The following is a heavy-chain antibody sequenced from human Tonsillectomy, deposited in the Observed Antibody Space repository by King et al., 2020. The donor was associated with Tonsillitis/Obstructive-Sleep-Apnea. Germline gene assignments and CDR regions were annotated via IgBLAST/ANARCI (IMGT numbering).Heavy chain of an antibody. J-gene: IGHJ6*02. CDR2: IWPDGSNK. D-gene: IGHD2-15*01. V-gene: IGHV3-33*01. Sequence: VQLVESGGGVVQPGRSLRLSCTASGFTFSSYGMHWVRQAPGKRLEWVAVIWPDGSNKYYADSVKGRFTISRDNSKNTLYLQMNSLRVEDMAVYYCARAAAVSGMDVWGQGTPVTVSS. CDR3: ARAAAVSGMDV. CDR1: GFTFSSYG.